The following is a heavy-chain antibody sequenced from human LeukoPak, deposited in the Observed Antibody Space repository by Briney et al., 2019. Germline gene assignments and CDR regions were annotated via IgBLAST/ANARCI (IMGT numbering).Heavy chain of an antibody. J-gene: IGHJ4*02. CDR2: ISRNSTYI. CDR3: ARDEGYYFDS. V-gene: IGHV3-21*01. Sequence: GGSLRLSCAASGFTFSSHNMNWVRQAPGKGLEWVASISRNSTYIHYADSVKGRFTISRDNARNSLFLQMNSLRAEDTAIYYCARDEGYYFDSWGQGTQVTVSS. CDR1: GFTFSSHN.